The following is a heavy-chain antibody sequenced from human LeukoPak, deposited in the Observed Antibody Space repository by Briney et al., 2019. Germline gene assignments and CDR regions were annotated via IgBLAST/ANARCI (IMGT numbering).Heavy chain of an antibody. CDR3: ARDRPYTGGWRGFDY. V-gene: IGHV1-69*13. D-gene: IGHD6-19*01. CDR1: GGTFSRYA. CDR2: IIPMFGIA. Sequence: SVKVSCKASGGTFSRYAISWVRQAPGQGLEWMGGIIPMFGIANYAQKFQGRVTITADESTSTAYMELSSLRSEDTAVYYCARDRPYTGGWRGFDYWGQGTPVTVSS. J-gene: IGHJ4*02.